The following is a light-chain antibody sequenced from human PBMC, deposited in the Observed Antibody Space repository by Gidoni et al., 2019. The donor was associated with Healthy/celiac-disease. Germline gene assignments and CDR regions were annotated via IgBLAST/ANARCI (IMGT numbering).Light chain of an antibody. Sequence: QSALTQPASVSVSPVHSITISCTGTSSDVGGYNYVSWYQQHPGKAPKIMIYDVSNRPSGVSNRFSGSKSGNTASLTISGLQAEDEADYYCSSYTSSSTVVFGGGTKLTVL. CDR2: DVS. V-gene: IGLV2-14*03. J-gene: IGLJ2*01. CDR1: SSDVGGYNY. CDR3: SSYTSSSTVV.